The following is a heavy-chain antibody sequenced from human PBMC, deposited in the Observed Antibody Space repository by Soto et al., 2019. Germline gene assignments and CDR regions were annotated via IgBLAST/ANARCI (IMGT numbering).Heavy chain of an antibody. CDR2: MIPIIGTA. CDR3: ARGKFYCSGGSCYSHVVYYYGMDV. V-gene: IGHV1-69*13. CDR1: GDTFASYD. Sequence: SVKVSCKASGDTFASYDSSWVRQATGQGLEWMGWMIPIIGTANYAQKFQGRVTITADESTSTAYMELSSLRSEDTAVYYCARGKFYCSGGSCYSHVVYYYGMDVWGQGTTVTVSS. D-gene: IGHD2-15*01. J-gene: IGHJ6*02.